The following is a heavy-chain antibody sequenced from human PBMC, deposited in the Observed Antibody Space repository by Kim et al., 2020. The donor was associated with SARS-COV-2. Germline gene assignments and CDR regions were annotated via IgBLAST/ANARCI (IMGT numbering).Heavy chain of an antibody. V-gene: IGHV3-33*01. CDR1: GFTFSSYG. CDR2: IWYDGSNK. Sequence: GGSLRLSCAASGFTFSSYGMHWVRQAPGKGLEWVAVIWYDGSNKYYADSVKGRFTISRDNSKNTLYLQMNSLRAEDTAVYYCARVGSEDGAAAWFDPWGQGTLVTVSS. D-gene: IGHD6-13*01. CDR3: ARVGSEDGAAAWFDP. J-gene: IGHJ5*02.